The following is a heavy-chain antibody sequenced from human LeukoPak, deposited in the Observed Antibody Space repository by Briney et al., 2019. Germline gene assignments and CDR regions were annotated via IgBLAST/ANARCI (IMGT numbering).Heavy chain of an antibody. J-gene: IGHJ4*02. CDR1: GGSFSGYY. D-gene: IGHD4-11*01. V-gene: IGHV4-34*01. CDR3: ARGYLQPLDY. CDR2: INHSGST. Sequence: PSETLSLTCAVYGGSFSGYYWSWIRQPPGKGLEWIGEINHSGSTNYNPSLKSRVTISVDTSKNQFSLKLSSVTAADTAVYYCARGYLQPLDYWGQGTLVTVSS.